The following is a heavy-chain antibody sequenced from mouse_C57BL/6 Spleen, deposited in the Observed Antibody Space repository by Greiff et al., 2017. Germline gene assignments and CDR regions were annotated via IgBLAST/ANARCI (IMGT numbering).Heavy chain of an antibody. CDR3: ARRGEQGYAMDY. CDR2: ISSGGSYT. V-gene: IGHV5-6*02. Sequence: EVKLVESGGDLVKPGGSLKLSCAASGFTFSSYGMSWVRQTPDKRLEWVATISSGGSYTYYPDRVKGLFTISRDNAKNTLYLQMSSLKSEDTAMYYCARRGEQGYAMDYWGQGTSVTVSS. J-gene: IGHJ4*01. CDR1: GFTFSSYG.